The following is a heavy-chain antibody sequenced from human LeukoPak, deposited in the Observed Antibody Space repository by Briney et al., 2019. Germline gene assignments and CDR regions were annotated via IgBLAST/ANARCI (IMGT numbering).Heavy chain of an antibody. D-gene: IGHD1-26*01. J-gene: IGHJ6*03. V-gene: IGHV4-59*01. CDR2: VYYTGST. CDR1: GGSISSYY. Sequence: PSETLSLTCTVSGGSISSYYWSWVRQPPGKGLEWIGFVYYTGSTNYSPSLKSRVTISVDTSKNQFSLKLRSVTAADTAVYYCARVASSGSYYNYYYYMDVWGKGTTVTVSS. CDR3: ARVASSGSYYNYYYYMDV.